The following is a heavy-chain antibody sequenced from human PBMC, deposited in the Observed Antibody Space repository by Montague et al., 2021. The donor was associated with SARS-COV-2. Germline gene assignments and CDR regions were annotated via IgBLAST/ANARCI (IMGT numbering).Heavy chain of an antibody. J-gene: IGHJ4*02. Sequence: SETLSLTCTVSGGSISSYYWSWIRQPPGKGLEWIGYIYYSGSTNYNPSLRSRVTISVDTSKNQFSLKLSSVTAADTAVYYCARVCPRGLSFDTSFDYWGQGTLVTVSS. CDR3: ARVCPRGLSFDTSFDY. V-gene: IGHV4-59*01. D-gene: IGHD2-2*02. CDR2: IYYSGST. CDR1: GGSISSYY.